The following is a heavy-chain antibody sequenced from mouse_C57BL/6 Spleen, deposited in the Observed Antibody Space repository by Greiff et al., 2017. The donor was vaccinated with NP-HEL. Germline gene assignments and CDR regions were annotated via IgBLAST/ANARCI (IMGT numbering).Heavy chain of an antibody. V-gene: IGHV6-3*01. CDR2: IRLKSDNYAT. D-gene: IGHD2-5*01. J-gene: IGHJ2*01. CDR3: TAYSNTGY. Sequence: EVKLVESGGGLVQPGGSMKLSCVASGFTFSNYWMNWVRQSPEKGLEWVAQIRLKSDNYATHYAESVKGRFTISRDDSKSSVYLQMNNLRAEDTGIYYCTAYSNTGYWGQGTTLTVSS. CDR1: GFTFSNYW.